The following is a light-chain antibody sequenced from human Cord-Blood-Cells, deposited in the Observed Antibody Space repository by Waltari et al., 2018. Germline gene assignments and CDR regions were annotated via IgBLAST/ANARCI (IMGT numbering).Light chain of an antibody. V-gene: IGLV2-14*01. Sequence: QSALTQPASVSGSPGQSITIPCTGTSSDAGGYNYVSWYQQHPGKAPNLMIYEVSKRPSGVSNRFSGSKSDNTASLTISGLQAEDEADYYCSSYTSSSTWVFGGGTKLTVL. CDR1: SSDAGGYNY. CDR2: EVS. CDR3: SSYTSSSTWV. J-gene: IGLJ3*02.